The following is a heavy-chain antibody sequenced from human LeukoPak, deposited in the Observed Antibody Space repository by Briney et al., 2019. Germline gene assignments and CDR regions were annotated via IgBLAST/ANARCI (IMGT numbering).Heavy chain of an antibody. CDR3: ARMPCSSTCSLDF. CDR2: IKEDGTEK. J-gene: IGHJ4*02. V-gene: IGHV3-7*01. CDR1: GFTFSNYW. Sequence: GGSLRLSCAASGFTFSNYWMTWVRQAPGKGLEWVANIKEDGTEKYYVNSVKGRFTISRDNAKNSLYLQMNSLRDEDTALYYCARMPCSSTCSLDFWGQGTLVTVSS. D-gene: IGHD6-13*01.